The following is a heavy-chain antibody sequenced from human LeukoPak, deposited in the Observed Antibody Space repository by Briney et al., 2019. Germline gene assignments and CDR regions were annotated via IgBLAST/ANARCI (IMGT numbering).Heavy chain of an antibody. J-gene: IGHJ2*01. CDR3: ARIIIFEGDSSGYYPADWYFDL. Sequence: PSETLSLTCAVSGGSISSGVYSWSWIRQPPGKGLEWIGYIYYSGSTYYNPSLKSRVTISVDTSKNQFSLKLSSVTAADTAVYYCARIIIFEGDSSGYYPADWYFDLWGRGTLVTVSS. CDR1: GGSISSGVYS. CDR2: IYYSGST. V-gene: IGHV4-31*11. D-gene: IGHD3-22*01.